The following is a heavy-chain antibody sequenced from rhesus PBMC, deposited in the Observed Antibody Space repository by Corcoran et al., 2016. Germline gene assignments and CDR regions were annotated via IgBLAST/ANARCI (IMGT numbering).Heavy chain of an antibody. CDR3: AREGTCSSIYCWNYGLDA. CDR2: ISGGDGST. J-gene: IGHJ6*01. CDR1: GGSISSNW. V-gene: IGHV4-173*01. Sequence: QLQLQESGPGLVKPSETLSLTCAVSGGSISSNWWSWIRPPPGKGREWNGRISGGDGSTSSEPSLKSRVTIATDTSKNQRSLKLISVTGAGSAVDYCAREGTCSSIYCWNYGLDAWGQGVVVTVSS. D-gene: IGHD2-15*01.